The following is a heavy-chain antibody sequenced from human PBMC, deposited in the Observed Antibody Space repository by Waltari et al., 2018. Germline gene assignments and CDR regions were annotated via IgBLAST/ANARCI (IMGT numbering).Heavy chain of an antibody. CDR1: GGSFSGYY. D-gene: IGHD6-13*01. Sequence: QVQLQQWGAGLLKPSETLSLTCAVYGGSFSGYYWSWIRQPPGKGLEWIGEINRSGSTNYNPSLKSRVTISVDTSKNQFSLKLSSVTAADTAVYYCAAGGYSSSLNWFDPWGQGTLVTVSS. V-gene: IGHV4-34*01. J-gene: IGHJ5*02. CDR3: AAGGYSSSLNWFDP. CDR2: INRSGST.